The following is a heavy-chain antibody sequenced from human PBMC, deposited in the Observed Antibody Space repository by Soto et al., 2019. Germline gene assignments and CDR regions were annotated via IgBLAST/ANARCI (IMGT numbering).Heavy chain of an antibody. V-gene: IGHV3-9*01. CDR2: ISWNSGSI. J-gene: IGHJ6*02. Sequence: GGSLRLSCAASGFTFDDYAMHWVRQAPGKGLEWVSGISWNSGSIGYADSVKGRFTISRDNAKNSLYLQMNSLRAEDTALYYCAKDTRPYCSSTSCPEYGMDVWGQGTTVTVSS. D-gene: IGHD2-2*01. CDR1: GFTFDDYA. CDR3: AKDTRPYCSSTSCPEYGMDV.